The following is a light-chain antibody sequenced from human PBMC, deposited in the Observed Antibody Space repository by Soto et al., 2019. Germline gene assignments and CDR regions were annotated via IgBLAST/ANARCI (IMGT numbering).Light chain of an antibody. CDR2: AAS. Sequence: DIQMTQSPSSLSASVEDRVTISCRASQRVNKYLNWYQQKPGNVPTLLIYAASTLEGGVPSRFNGSGFGTDFTVTISNLQPEDFATYYCQQSFSTPLSCGGGTKWRSN. J-gene: IGKJ4*01. CDR3: QQSFSTPLS. V-gene: IGKV1-39*01. CDR1: QRVNKY.